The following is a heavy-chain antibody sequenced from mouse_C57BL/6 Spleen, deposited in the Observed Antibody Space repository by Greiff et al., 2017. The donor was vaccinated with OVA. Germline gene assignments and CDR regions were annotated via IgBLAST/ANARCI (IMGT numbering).Heavy chain of an antibody. J-gene: IGHJ3*01. V-gene: IGHV5-9-1*02. D-gene: IGHD1-1*01. CDR1: GFTFSSYA. CDR2: ISSGGDYI. CDR3: TRDGRGGFAY. Sequence: EVKLVESGEGLVKPGGSLKLSCAASGFTFSSYAMSWVRQTPEKRLEWVAYISSGGDYIYYADTVKGRFTISRDNARNTLYLQMSSLKSEDTAMYYCTRDGRGGFAYWGQGTLVTVSA.